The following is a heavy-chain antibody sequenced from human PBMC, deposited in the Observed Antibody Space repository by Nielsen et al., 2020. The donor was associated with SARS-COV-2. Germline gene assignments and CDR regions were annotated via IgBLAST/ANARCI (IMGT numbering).Heavy chain of an antibody. CDR1: GFTFSSYA. J-gene: IGHJ4*02. Sequence: GVLKISCAASGFTFSSYAMHWVRQAPGKGLEYVSAISSNGGSTYYANSVKGRFTISRDNSKNTLYLQMGSLRAEDMAVYYCAREAAAGPFDYWGQGTLVTVSS. CDR3: AREAAAGPFDY. V-gene: IGHV3-64*01. CDR2: ISSNGGST. D-gene: IGHD6-13*01.